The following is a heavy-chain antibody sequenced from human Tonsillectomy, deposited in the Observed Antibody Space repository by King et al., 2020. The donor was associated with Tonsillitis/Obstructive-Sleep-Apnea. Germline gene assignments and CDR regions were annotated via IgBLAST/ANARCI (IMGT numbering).Heavy chain of an antibody. CDR1: GYNFTTYG. V-gene: IGHV1-18*01. D-gene: IGHD6-6*01. CDR3: ARVSGSSDDF. J-gene: IGHJ4*02. CDR2: FNTYNVNT. Sequence: QLVQSGAEVKKPGASVKVSCKASGYNFTTYGFSWVRQAPGQGLEWMGWFNTYNVNTNYAQKFQGRVTMTIDTSTVTAYMELRSLRSDDTAVYYCARVSGSSDDFWGQGTLVTVSS.